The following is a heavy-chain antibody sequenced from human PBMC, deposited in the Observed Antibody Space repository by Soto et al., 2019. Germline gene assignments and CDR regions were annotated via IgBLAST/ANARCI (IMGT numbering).Heavy chain of an antibody. J-gene: IGHJ3*01. Sequence: QVQLQESGPGLVKPSQTLSLTCTVSGGSISSGTSYWTWIRQAPGTGLELTGYIYYSGNTFYNPSLKSRVTISIGTSKNQFALKLSSVTAADTAVYYCARSMVRGAIGAFDAWGQGTVVTVSS. CDR2: IYYSGNT. V-gene: IGHV4-30-4*01. CDR1: GGSISSGTSY. D-gene: IGHD3-10*01. CDR3: ARSMVRGAIGAFDA.